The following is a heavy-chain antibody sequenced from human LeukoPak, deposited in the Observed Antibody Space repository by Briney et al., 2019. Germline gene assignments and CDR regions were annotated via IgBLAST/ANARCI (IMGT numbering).Heavy chain of an antibody. CDR3: ARRRGYSFDY. CDR1: GGSISSYY. D-gene: IGHD5-18*01. V-gene: IGHV4-59*01. Sequence: PSETLSLTCTVSGGSISSYYWSWIRQPPGKGLEWIGYIYYSGSTNHNPSLKSRVTISVDTSKNQFSLKLSSVTAADTAVYYCARRRGYSFDYWGQGTLVTVSS. J-gene: IGHJ4*02. CDR2: IYYSGST.